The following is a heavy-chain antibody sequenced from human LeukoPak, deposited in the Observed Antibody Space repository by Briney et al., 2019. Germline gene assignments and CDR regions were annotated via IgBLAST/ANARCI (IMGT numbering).Heavy chain of an antibody. CDR2: ISAYNDNT. CDR3: ARVHYDILTGYSYFDY. CDR1: GYTFTSYG. Sequence: ASVKVSCKASGYTFTSYGISWVRQAPGRELEWMGWISAYNDNTNYAQKLQGRVTMTTDTSTSTAYMELRSLRSDDTAVYYCARVHYDILTGYSYFDYWGQGTLVTVSP. D-gene: IGHD3-9*01. J-gene: IGHJ4*02. V-gene: IGHV1-18*01.